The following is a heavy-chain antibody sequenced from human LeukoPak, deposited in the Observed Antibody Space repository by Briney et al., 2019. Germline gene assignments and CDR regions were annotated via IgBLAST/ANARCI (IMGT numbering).Heavy chain of an antibody. CDR3: ARGYCSSTSCSPGALGY. J-gene: IGHJ4*02. D-gene: IGHD2-2*01. V-gene: IGHV1-46*01. CDR2: INPSGGST. Sequence: ASVKVSCKASGYTFTSYYMHWVRQAPGQGLEWMGIINPSGGSTSYAQKFQGRVTMTRDTSTSTVYTELSSLRSEDTAVYYCARGYCSSTSCSPGALGYWGQGTLVTVSS. CDR1: GYTFTSYY.